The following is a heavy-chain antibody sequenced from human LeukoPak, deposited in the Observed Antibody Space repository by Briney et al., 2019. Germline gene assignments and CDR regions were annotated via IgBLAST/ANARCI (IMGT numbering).Heavy chain of an antibody. V-gene: IGHV1-18*01. D-gene: IGHD3-10*01. J-gene: IGHJ5*02. CDR1: GYTFRSYG. CDR3: AREFLIRGVGPSSGWFDP. CDR2: ITPLNGDT. Sequence: ASVKVSCKTSGYTFRSYGINWIRQAPGQGLEWMGWITPLNGDTNYAQKFQDRVTMTTDTSTSTAYMELRSLRSDDTAVYYCAREFLIRGVGPSSGWFDPWGQGTLVTVSS.